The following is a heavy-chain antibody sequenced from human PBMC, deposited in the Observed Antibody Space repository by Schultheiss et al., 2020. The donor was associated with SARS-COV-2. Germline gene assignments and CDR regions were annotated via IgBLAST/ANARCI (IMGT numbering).Heavy chain of an antibody. J-gene: IGHJ5*02. V-gene: IGHV4-39*01. CDR2: IYYSGST. CDR1: GGSISSSSYY. D-gene: IGHD6-13*01. Sequence: SETLSLTCTVSGGSISSSSYYWGWIRQPPGKGLEWIGYIYYSGSTYYNPSLKSRVTISVDTSKNQFSLKLSSVTAADTAVYYCARHSGQQLVLWWFDPWGQGTLVTVSS. CDR3: ARHSGQQLVLWWFDP.